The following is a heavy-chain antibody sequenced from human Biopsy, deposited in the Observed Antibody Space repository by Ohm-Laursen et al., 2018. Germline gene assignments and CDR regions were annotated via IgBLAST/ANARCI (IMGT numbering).Heavy chain of an antibody. CDR2: IYYSGST. CDR1: GGSISSDY. V-gene: IGHV4-59*07. CDR3: ARATNSTGWPYYYFYGMDV. J-gene: IGHJ6*02. Sequence: SDTLSLTCTVSGGSISSDYWGWIRQTPGKGLEWIGYIYYSGSTNYNPSLKSRVTISVDTSKNQFSLRLNSVTAADTAVYSCARATNSTGWPYYYFYGMDVWGQGTTVTVSS. D-gene: IGHD3-22*01.